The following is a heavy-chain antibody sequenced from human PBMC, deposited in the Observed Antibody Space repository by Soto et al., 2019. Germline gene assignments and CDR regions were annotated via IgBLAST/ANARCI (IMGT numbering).Heavy chain of an antibody. Sequence: QVQLVQSGAEVKKPGSSVKVSCKASGGTFSSYTISWVRQAPGQGLEWMGRIIPILGIANYAQKFQGRVTITADKSTSTAYMELSSLRSEDTAVYYCAREAGIDSGYDLKYYYYGMDVWGQGTTVTVSS. CDR3: AREAGIDSGYDLKYYYYGMDV. V-gene: IGHV1-69*08. CDR1: GGTFSSYT. J-gene: IGHJ6*02. D-gene: IGHD5-12*01. CDR2: IIPILGIA.